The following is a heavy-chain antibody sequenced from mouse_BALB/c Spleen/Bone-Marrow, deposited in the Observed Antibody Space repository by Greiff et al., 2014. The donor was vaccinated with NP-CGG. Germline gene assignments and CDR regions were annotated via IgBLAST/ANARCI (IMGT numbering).Heavy chain of an antibody. V-gene: IGHV14-3*02. CDR1: GFNIKDTY. CDR3: AGYGIYLGYYGIGY. J-gene: IGHJ4*01. CDR2: IDPANGNT. Sequence: EVQLQQSGAELVKPGASVKLSCTASGFNIKDTYMHWVKQRPEQGLEWIGRIDPANGNTKYDPKFQGKATITANTTSNTAYLQLSSLTSKGTAVYYCAGYGIYLGYYGIGYWGQGTSVTVSS. D-gene: IGHD2-1*01.